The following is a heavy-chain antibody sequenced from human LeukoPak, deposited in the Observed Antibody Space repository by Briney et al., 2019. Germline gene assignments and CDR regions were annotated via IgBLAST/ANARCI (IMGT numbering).Heavy chain of an antibody. J-gene: IGHJ4*02. Sequence: KPGGSLRLSCAASGFTFSSYSMNWARQAPGKGLEWVSSISSSSSYIYYADSVKGRFTISRDNAKNSLYLQMNSLRAEDTAVYYCARGPGDYGDYQLFFDYWGQGTLVTVSS. CDR2: ISSSSSYI. CDR1: GFTFSSYS. V-gene: IGHV3-21*01. CDR3: ARGPGDYGDYQLFFDY. D-gene: IGHD4-17*01.